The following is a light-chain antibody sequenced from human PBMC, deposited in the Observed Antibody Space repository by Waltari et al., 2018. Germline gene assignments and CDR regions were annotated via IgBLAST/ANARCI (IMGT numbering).Light chain of an antibody. J-gene: IGLJ2*01. CDR3: SSYTTTNIVV. CDR2: DVS. Sequence: QSALTQPASVSGSPGQSITISCTGSSSDIGAYNFVSCYQQHPGKALQLMIYDVSKRPSGVSIRFSGSKAGNAASLTIYGLQVEDEADYSCSSYTTTNIVVYGGGTELTVL. CDR1: SSDIGAYNF. V-gene: IGLV2-14*03.